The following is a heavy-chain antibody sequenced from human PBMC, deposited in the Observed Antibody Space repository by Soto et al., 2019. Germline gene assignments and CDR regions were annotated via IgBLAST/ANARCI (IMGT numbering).Heavy chain of an antibody. CDR1: GYTFTSYG. J-gene: IGHJ5*02. CDR2: INAYNGNT. CDR3: ARVLPPFVP. V-gene: IGHV1-18*01. Sequence: QVQLVQSGAEVKKPGASVKVSCKASGYTFTSYGIGWVRQALGQGLEWMGWINAYNGNTNYAQKLQGRVTMTTDTSPITACMELRSLRSDDTAVYYCARVLPPFVPWGQGTLVTVSS.